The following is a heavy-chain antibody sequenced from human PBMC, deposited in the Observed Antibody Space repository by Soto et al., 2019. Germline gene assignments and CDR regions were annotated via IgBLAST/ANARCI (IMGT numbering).Heavy chain of an antibody. D-gene: IGHD2-2*01. CDR3: ARGLPAAIIERYYFDY. Sequence: SETLSLTCAVYGGSFSGYYWSWIRQPPGKGLEWIGKINHSGSTNYNPSLKSRVTISVDTSKNQFSLKLSSVTAADTAVYYCARGLPAAIIERYYFDYWGQGTLVTVSS. V-gene: IGHV4-34*01. J-gene: IGHJ4*02. CDR2: INHSGST. CDR1: GGSFSGYY.